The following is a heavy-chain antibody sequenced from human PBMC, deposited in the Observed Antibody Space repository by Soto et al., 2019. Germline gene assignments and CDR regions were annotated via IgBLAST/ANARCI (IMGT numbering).Heavy chain of an antibody. CDR3: ARLRVVITRDPYFYY. CDR2: ISAYNGNT. D-gene: IGHD3-22*01. Sequence: ASVKVSCKASGYTFTSYGISWVRQAPGQGLEWMGWISAYNGNTNYAQKLQGRVTMTTDTSTSTAYMELRSLRSDDTAVYYCARLRVVITRDPYFYYCCTGTLLTVST. J-gene: IGHJ4*02. V-gene: IGHV1-18*01. CDR1: GYTFTSYG.